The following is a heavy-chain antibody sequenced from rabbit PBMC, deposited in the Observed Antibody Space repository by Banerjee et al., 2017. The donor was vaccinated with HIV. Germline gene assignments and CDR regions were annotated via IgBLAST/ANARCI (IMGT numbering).Heavy chain of an antibody. Sequence: QLVESGGGLVTLGGSLKLTCKASGFDFSSYYMSWVRQAPGKGLEWIGIIYGGSGSTDYASWVNGRFTISSDNAQNTVDLQMNSLTAADTATYFCASYYSDGYAGDAYATGGYYFNLWGPGTLVTVS. CDR1: GFDFSSYY. J-gene: IGHJ4*01. CDR2: IYGGSGST. CDR3: ASYYSDGYAGDAYATGGYYFNL. V-gene: IGHV1S7*01. D-gene: IGHD6-1*01.